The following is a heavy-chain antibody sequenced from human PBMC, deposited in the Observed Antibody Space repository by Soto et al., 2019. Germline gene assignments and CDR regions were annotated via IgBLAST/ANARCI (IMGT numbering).Heavy chain of an antibody. D-gene: IGHD6-19*01. CDR1: GLSITDSEMG. J-gene: IGHJ5*02. V-gene: IGHV2-26*01. CDR3: ARRHLAVAVSPWFDP. Sequence: QVTLKESGPVLVKPTETLTLRCTVSGLSITDSEMGVSWIRQPPGQPLEWLAHIASSGEKSYRTFLKSRLAISKDTSKSQIVLTMTNMDPADTATYCCARRHLAVAVSPWFDPWGQGIPVTVSS. CDR2: IASSGEK.